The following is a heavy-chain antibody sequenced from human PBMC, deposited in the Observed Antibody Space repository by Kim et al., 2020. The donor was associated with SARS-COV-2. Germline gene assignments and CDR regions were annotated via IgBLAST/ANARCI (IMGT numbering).Heavy chain of an antibody. D-gene: IGHD2-15*01. Sequence: GGSLRLSCTASGFTFGDYAMSWVRQAPGKGLEWVGFIRSKAYGGTTEYAASVKGRFTISRDDSKSIAYLQMNSLKTEDTAVYYCTRGYCSGGSCYRQYYFDYWGQGTLVTVSS. CDR2: IRSKAYGGTT. CDR1: GFTFGDYA. CDR3: TRGYCSGGSCYRQYYFDY. J-gene: IGHJ4*02. V-gene: IGHV3-49*04.